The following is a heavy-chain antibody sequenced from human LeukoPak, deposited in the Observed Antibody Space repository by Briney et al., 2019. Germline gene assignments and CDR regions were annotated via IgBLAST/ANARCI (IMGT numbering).Heavy chain of an antibody. CDR2: VWNNGRDK. V-gene: IGHV3-33*07. D-gene: IGHD3-16*02. CDR1: GFTFSNYG. J-gene: IGHJ4*02. CDR3: RRKSGVSGWGPYPPYNY. Sequence: PGESLRLSCTASGFTFSNYGMYWVRQAPGKGLEWVAVVWNNGRDKYYGDSVKGRLSISRDDSKNTVYLEMNSLRVEDTAVYYCRRKSGVSGWGPYPPYNYWGQETLVTVS.